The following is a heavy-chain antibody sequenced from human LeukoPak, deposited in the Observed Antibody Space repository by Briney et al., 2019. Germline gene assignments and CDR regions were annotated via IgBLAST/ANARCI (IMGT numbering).Heavy chain of an antibody. CDR3: AIGGNSGYDFLIGAIDY. CDR1: GYIFTGYY. CDR2: INPNSGGT. V-gene: IGHV1-2*02. J-gene: IGHJ4*02. D-gene: IGHD5-12*01. Sequence: ASVKVSCKASGYIFTGYYMHWVRQAPGQGLEWMGWINPNSGGTNYAQKFQGRVTMTRDTSISTAYMELSRLRSDDTAVYYCAIGGNSGYDFLIGAIDYWGQGTLVTVSS.